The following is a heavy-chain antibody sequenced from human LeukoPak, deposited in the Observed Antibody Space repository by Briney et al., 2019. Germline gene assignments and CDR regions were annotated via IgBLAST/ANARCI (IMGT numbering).Heavy chain of an antibody. V-gene: IGHV6-1*01. D-gene: IGHD1-26*01. J-gene: IGHJ5*02. Sequence: SQTLSLTCAISGDSVSSNSAGWNWIRQSPSRGLEWLGRTYYRCKWYSDYAVSVKSRITINPDTSRNQFSLQLNSVTPEDTAVYYCARGGKFSKFDPWGQGTLVTVSS. CDR3: ARGGKFSKFDP. CDR2: TYYRCKWYS. CDR1: GDSVSSNSAG.